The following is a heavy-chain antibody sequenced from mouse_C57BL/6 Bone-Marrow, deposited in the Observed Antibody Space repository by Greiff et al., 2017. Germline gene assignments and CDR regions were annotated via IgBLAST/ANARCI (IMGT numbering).Heavy chain of an antibody. D-gene: IGHD1-3*01. J-gene: IGHJ2*01. V-gene: IGHV5-4*01. CDR2: ISDGGSYT. Sequence: EVQWVESGGGLVKPGGSLKLSCAASGFTFSSYAMSWVRQTPEKRLEWVATISDGGSYTYYPDNVKGRFTISRDNAKNNLYLQMSHLKSEDTAMYYCARDRGAHPYYFDYWGQGTTLTVSS. CDR3: ARDRGAHPYYFDY. CDR1: GFTFSSYA.